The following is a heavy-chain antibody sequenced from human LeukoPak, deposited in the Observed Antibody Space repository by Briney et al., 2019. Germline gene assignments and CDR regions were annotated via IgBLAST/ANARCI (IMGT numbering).Heavy chain of an antibody. D-gene: IGHD3-9*01. CDR3: AKGYPSYYDILTGFGT. CDR1: GFTFDDYA. CDR2: ISWNSGSV. Sequence: GRSLRLSCAASGFTFDDYAMHWVRQAPGKGLEWVSGISWNSGSVGYADSVKGRFTISRDNAKNSLYLQMNSLRAEDTALYYCAKGYPSYYDILTGFGTWGQGTLVTVPS. J-gene: IGHJ5*02. V-gene: IGHV3-9*01.